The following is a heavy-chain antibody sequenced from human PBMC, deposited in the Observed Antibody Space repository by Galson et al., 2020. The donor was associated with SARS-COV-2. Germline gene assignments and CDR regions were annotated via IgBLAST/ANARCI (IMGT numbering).Heavy chain of an antibody. CDR2: ITSDSSYK. J-gene: IGHJ2*01. CDR1: GFTFITYN. CDR3: ARAGRYFDL. V-gene: IGHV3-21*01. D-gene: IGHD1-26*01. Sequence: GESLKISCAASGFTFITYNMNWVRQAPGKGLEWVSSITSDSSYKYYADSVKGRFTISRDNAKNLLYLQMNSLRADDTAVYYCARAGRYFDLWGRGTLVTVSS.